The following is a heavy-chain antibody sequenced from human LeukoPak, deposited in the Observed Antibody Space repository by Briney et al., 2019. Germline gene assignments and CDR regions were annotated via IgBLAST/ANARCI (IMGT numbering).Heavy chain of an antibody. CDR2: IYPGDSDI. CDR1: GYSFTSYW. Sequence: GESLQISCKGSGYSFTSYWIGWVRQMPGKGLEWMGIIYPGDSDIRYSPSFQGQVTISADKSISTDYLQWSSLKASDTAMYYCVRLLTVASDYLGQGTLASVSS. D-gene: IGHD4-23*01. V-gene: IGHV5-51*01. CDR3: VRLLTVASDY. J-gene: IGHJ4*02.